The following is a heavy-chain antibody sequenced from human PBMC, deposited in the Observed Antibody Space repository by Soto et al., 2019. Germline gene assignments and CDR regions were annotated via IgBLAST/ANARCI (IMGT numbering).Heavy chain of an antibody. CDR3: ARVYYDFWSGYDY. CDR2: IYYSGST. J-gene: IGHJ4*02. Sequence: SETLSLTCTVSGGSISSGGYYWSWIRQHPGKGLEWIGYIYYSGSTYYNPSLKSRVTISVDTSRNQFSLKLSSVTAADTAVYYCARVYYDFWSGYDYWGQGTLVTVSS. V-gene: IGHV4-31*03. CDR1: GGSISSGGYY. D-gene: IGHD3-3*01.